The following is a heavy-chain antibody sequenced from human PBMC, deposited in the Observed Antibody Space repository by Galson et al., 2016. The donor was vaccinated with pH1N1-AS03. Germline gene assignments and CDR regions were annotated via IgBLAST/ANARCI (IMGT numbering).Heavy chain of an antibody. Sequence: SLRLSCAASGFSFSSHSMNWVRQAPGKGLEWVASISSGGNAIYYADKLKGRFAVSRDNANNLLFLQMNSLRAEDTAVYYCARASYFGSGSRAFDYWGQGTLVTVSS. CDR3: ARASYFGSGSRAFDY. J-gene: IGHJ4*02. D-gene: IGHD3-10*01. CDR1: GFSFSSHS. V-gene: IGHV3-21*06. CDR2: ISSGGNAI.